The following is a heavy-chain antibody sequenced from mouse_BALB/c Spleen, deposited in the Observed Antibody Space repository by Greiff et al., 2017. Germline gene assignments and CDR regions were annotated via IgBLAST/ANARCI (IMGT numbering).Heavy chain of an antibody. CDR3: ARDAWYYGSSYYYAMDY. V-gene: IGHV7-3*02. D-gene: IGHD1-1*01. Sequence: EVKLMESGGGLVQPGGSLRLSCATSGFTFTDYYMSWVRQPPGKALEWLGFIRNKANGYTTEYSASVKGRFTISRDNSQSILYLQMNALRAEDTAIYYCARDAWYYGSSYYYAMDYWGQGTSVTVSS. J-gene: IGHJ4*01. CDR1: GFTFTDYY. CDR2: IRNKANGYTT.